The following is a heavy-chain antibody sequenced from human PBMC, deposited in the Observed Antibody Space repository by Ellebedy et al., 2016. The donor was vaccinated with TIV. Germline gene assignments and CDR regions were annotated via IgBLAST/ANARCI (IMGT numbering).Heavy chain of an antibody. CDR3: VRLRAAVPGTRHPGWYFDF. J-gene: IGHJ2*01. CDR1: GYIFTDYW. V-gene: IGHV5-51*01. CDR2: TYPGDSDT. Sequence: GESLKISCSVSGYIFTDYWIAWVRQMPGDGPEWMGATYPGDSDTRYSPSFQGQVTISADKSITTAYLQWSSLRASDTAMYYCVRLRAAVPGTRHPGWYFDFWGRGTLVTVSS. D-gene: IGHD6-19*01.